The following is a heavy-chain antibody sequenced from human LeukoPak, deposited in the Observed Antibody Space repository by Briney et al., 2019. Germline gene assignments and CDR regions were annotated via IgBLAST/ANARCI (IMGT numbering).Heavy chain of an antibody. V-gene: IGHV3-21*01. J-gene: IGHJ4*02. CDR3: ARKDREAFDY. CDR2: IGGSSSSI. D-gene: IGHD1-14*01. CDR1: GFTFSTYS. Sequence: PGGSLRLSCAASGFTFSTYSMNWVRQAPGKGLEWVSSIGGSSSSIYYADSVKGRFTISRDNAKNSLYLQMNSLRAEDTAVYYCARKDREAFDYWGQGTLVTVSS.